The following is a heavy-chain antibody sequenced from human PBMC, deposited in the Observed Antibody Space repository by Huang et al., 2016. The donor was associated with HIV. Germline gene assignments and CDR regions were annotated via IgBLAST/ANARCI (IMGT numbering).Heavy chain of an antibody. D-gene: IGHD2-8*01. J-gene: IGHJ6*02. CDR3: VTKASAMDV. Sequence: LVESGGGLVQPVGSLRLACGGSPVTFTAYWLTWVRKPPRQGLEGWASIRQYGIAKFDLDSVKGRFNISRDKGNKLLVLDMTSLQVDDTATYFCVTKASAMDVWGQGTTVIVSS. CDR2: IRQYGIAK. V-gene: IGHV3-7*01. CDR1: PVTFTAYW.